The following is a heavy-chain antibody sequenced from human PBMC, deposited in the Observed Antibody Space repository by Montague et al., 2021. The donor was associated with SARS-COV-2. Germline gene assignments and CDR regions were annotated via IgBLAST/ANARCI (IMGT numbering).Heavy chain of an antibody. CDR1: GDSISSGGYY. V-gene: IGHV4-31*03. Sequence: TLSLTCSVSGDSISSGGYYWSWIRQLPEKGLEWIAFISYTGITYRNPSLESRVTMSVDTSKNHFSLNLRFVTAADTAIYYCARRGETYPNFFDYWGQGTPVTVSS. CDR3: ARRGETYPNFFDY. CDR2: ISYTGIT. J-gene: IGHJ4*02.